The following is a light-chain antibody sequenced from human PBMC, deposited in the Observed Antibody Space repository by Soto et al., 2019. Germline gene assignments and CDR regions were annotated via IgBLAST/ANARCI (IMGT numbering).Light chain of an antibody. CDR2: DTS. J-gene: IGKJ1*01. CDR3: QQSYSTPRT. V-gene: IGKV3-15*01. CDR1: QSVSSK. Sequence: EIVMTQSPATLSVSPGEGATLSCRASQSVSSKLAWYQQKPGQAPRLLIYDTSTRATGIPARFSGSGSGTDFTLTVSSLQPEDFATYYCQQSYSTPRTFGQGTKVDIK.